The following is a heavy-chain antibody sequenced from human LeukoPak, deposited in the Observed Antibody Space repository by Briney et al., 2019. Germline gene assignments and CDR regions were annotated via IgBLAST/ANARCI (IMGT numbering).Heavy chain of an antibody. J-gene: IGHJ3*02. D-gene: IGHD3-22*01. CDR3: ARAVSPTYYYDSSGPNAFDI. Sequence: GGSLRLSCEASGFTFSSYSMNWVRQAPGKGLEWVSSISSSSSYIYYADSVKGRFTISRDNAKNSLYLQMNSLRAEDTAVYYCARAVSPTYYYDSSGPNAFDIWGQGTMVTVSS. CDR1: GFTFSSYS. V-gene: IGHV3-21*01. CDR2: ISSSSSYI.